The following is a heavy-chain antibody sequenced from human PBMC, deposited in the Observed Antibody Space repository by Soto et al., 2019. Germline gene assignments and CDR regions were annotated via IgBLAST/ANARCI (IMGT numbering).Heavy chain of an antibody. J-gene: IGHJ4*02. CDR1: GFTFSSYG. CDR3: ARDIAVDGTVPTFDY. D-gene: IGHD6-19*01. V-gene: IGHV3-33*01. Sequence: GGSLRLSCAASGFTFSSYGMHWVRQAPGKGLEWVAVIWYDGSNKYYADSVKGRFTISRDNSKNTLYLQMNSLRAEDTAVYYCARDIAVDGTVPTFDYWSQGTRVTVSS. CDR2: IWYDGSNK.